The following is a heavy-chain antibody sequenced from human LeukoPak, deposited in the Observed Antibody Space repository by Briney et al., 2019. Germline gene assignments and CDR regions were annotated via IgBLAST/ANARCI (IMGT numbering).Heavy chain of an antibody. V-gene: IGHV3-21*01. J-gene: IGHJ4*02. CDR3: ASPRGYSYGSFPFDY. D-gene: IGHD5-18*01. Sequence: PGGSLRLSCAASGFTFSHYSINWVRQAPGKGLEWVSSISSSSSYIYYADSVKGRFTVSRDNAKNSLYLQMNSLSAEDTAVYYCASPRGYSYGSFPFDYWGQGTLVTVSS. CDR2: ISSSSSYI. CDR1: GFTFSHYS.